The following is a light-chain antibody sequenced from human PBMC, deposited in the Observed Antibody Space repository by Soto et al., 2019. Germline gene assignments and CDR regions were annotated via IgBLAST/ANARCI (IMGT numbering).Light chain of an antibody. Sequence: DIQMTQSPSSLSASVGDRVTITCRASQGITDYLAWYQQKPGQVPNLLIYAASTLQSGVLSRFSASGSGTDFTLTITGLQPEDVATYYCQNYNSAPWTFGQGTKVEIK. J-gene: IGKJ1*01. CDR3: QNYNSAPWT. CDR2: AAS. CDR1: QGITDY. V-gene: IGKV1-27*01.